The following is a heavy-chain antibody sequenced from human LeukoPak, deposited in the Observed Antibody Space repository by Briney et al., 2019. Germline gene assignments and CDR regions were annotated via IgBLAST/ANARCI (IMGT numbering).Heavy chain of an antibody. CDR3: ARSVRFYFDY. J-gene: IGHJ4*02. Sequence: SGGSLRLSCAASGFTFSSYSMNWVRQAPGKGLEWVSYISSSSSTIYYADSVKGRFTISRDNAKNSLYLQMNSLRAEDTAVYYCARSVRFYFDYWGQGTLVTVSS. D-gene: IGHD3-3*01. V-gene: IGHV3-48*01. CDR1: GFTFSSYS. CDR2: ISSSSSTI.